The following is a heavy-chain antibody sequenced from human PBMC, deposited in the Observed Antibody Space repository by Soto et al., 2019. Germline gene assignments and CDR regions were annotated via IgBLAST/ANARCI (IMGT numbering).Heavy chain of an antibody. J-gene: IGHJ6*02. Sequence: EVQLVESGGGLVKPGGSLRLSCAASGFTFSSYSMNWVRQAPGKGLEWVSSISSSSSYIYYADSVKGRFTISRDNAKNSLYLQMNSRRAEDTAVYYCARDGADILTGYYYYYGMDVWGQGTTVTVSS. CDR1: GFTFSSYS. CDR3: ARDGADILTGYYYYYGMDV. V-gene: IGHV3-21*01. CDR2: ISSSSSYI. D-gene: IGHD3-9*01.